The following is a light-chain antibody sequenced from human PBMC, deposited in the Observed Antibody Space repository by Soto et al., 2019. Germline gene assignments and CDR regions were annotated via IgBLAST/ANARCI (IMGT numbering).Light chain of an antibody. V-gene: IGKV3-15*01. CDR1: QSAGTY. J-gene: IGKJ4*01. Sequence: EIVLTQSPATLSVSPGERATLSCRASQSAGTYLAWYQQKPGQAPSLLIYAASTRATGIPVRFSGSGSGTAVITPIISMQSTDFSAYYCHHHNRWPPLTFGGGTKVEIK. CDR2: AAS. CDR3: HHHNRWPPLT.